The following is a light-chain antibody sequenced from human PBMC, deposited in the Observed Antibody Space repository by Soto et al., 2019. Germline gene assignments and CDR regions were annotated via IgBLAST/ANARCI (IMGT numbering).Light chain of an antibody. V-gene: IGLV2-8*01. CDR3: TSYAGYNNPVI. CDR2: EVN. CDR1: SSDIGNYNY. J-gene: IGLJ2*01. Sequence: QSVLTQPPSASGSPGQSVTSSCTGTSSDIGNYNYVSWYQQHPHKAPKLVIYEVNKRPSGVPDRFSGSKSGNTASLTVSGLQAEDEADYYCTSYAGYNNPVIFGGGTKLTVL.